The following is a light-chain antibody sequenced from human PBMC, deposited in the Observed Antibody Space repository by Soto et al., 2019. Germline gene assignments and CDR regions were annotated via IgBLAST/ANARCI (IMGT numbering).Light chain of an antibody. Sequence: QSVLTQPPSVSGAPGQRVTISCTGTSSNIGAGYDVHWYQQLPGTAPKLLIYGNNNRPSGVPDRFSGSRSGTSASLAITGLQPGDESDYYCQSFDISLSDSLVFGTGTKLTVL. V-gene: IGLV1-40*01. CDR1: SSNIGAGYD. J-gene: IGLJ1*01. CDR3: QSFDISLSDSLV. CDR2: GNN.